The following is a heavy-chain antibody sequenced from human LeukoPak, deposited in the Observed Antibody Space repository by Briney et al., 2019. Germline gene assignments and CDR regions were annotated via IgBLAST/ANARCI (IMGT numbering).Heavy chain of an antibody. CDR2: INSDGSST. V-gene: IGHV3-74*01. J-gene: IGHJ4*02. CDR1: GFTFSSYW. D-gene: IGHD4-17*01. CDR3: AGGKATVKDY. Sequence: PGGSLRLSCAASGFTFSSYWVHWVRQAPGKGLVWVSRINSDGSSTSYADSVKGRFPISRDNAKNTLYLQMNSLRAEDTAVYYCAGGKATVKDYWGQGTLVTVSS.